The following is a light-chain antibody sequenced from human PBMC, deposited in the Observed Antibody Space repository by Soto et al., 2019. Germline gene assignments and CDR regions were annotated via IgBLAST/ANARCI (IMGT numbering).Light chain of an antibody. CDR2: KAS. V-gene: IGKV1-5*03. CDR1: QSISSW. J-gene: IGKJ1*01. Sequence: DIQMTQSPSTLSASVGDRVTITCRASQSISSWLAWYQQKPGKAPKLLIYKASSLESGVPSRFSGSGSGTEFTLTISNLQPDDCATYYCQQYNSYWTFGQGTKVEIK. CDR3: QQYNSYWT.